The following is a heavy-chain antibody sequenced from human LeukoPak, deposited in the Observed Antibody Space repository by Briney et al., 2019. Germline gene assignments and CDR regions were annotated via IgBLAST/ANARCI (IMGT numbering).Heavy chain of an antibody. D-gene: IGHD4-17*01. V-gene: IGHV3-30*04. J-gene: IGHJ5*02. CDR2: ISYDGSNK. Sequence: GGSLRLSCTASGFTFGDYAMHWVRQAPGKGLEWVAVISYDGSNKYYADSVKGRFTISRDNSKNTLYLQMNSLRAEDTAVYYCARDHGEAWFDPWGQGTLVTVSS. CDR3: ARDHGEAWFDP. CDR1: GFTFGDYA.